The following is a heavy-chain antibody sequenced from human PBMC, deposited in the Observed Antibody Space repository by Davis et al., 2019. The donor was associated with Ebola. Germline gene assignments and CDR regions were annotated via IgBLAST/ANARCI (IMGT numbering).Heavy chain of an antibody. D-gene: IGHD6-13*01. CDR3: AKDTTAAALDY. J-gene: IGHJ4*02. CDR1: GFTFSDYY. V-gene: IGHV3-23*01. Sequence: GESLKISCAASGFTFSDYYMSWVRQAPGKGLEWVSAISGSGGSTYYADSVKGRFTISRDNSKNTLYLQMNSLRAEDTAVYYCAKDTTAAALDYWGQGTLVTVSS. CDR2: ISGSGGST.